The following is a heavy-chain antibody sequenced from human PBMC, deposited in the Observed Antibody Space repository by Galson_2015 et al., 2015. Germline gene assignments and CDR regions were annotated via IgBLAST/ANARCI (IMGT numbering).Heavy chain of an antibody. D-gene: IGHD3-16*01. CDR1: GFTFSSYA. CDR3: AKVPRTQVAFGGAPPDY. CDR2: ISGSGGST. V-gene: IGHV3-23*01. J-gene: IGHJ4*02. Sequence: SLRLSCAASGFTFSSYAMSWVRQAPGKGLEWVSAISGSGGSTYYADSVKGRFTISRDNSKNTLYLQMNSLRAEDTAVYYCAKVPRTQVAFGGAPPDYWGQGTLVTVSS.